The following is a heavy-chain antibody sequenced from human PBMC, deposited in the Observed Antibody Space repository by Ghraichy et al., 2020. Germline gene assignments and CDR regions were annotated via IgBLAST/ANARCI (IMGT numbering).Heavy chain of an antibody. Sequence: GGSLRLSCAASGFTFSTFIMNWVRQAPGKGLEWVSYISSSSNTIYYADSVKGRFTISRDNAKNSLYLQMNNLRDEDTAVYYCARVPTYGSGSYYKIYYFDYWGQGTLVTVSS. D-gene: IGHD3-10*01. V-gene: IGHV3-48*02. CDR3: ARVPTYGSGSYYKIYYFDY. CDR2: ISSSSNTI. CDR1: GFTFSTFI. J-gene: IGHJ4*02.